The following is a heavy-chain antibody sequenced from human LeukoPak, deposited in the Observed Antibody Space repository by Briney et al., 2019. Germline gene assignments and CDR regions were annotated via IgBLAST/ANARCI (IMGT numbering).Heavy chain of an antibody. D-gene: IGHD5-18*01. CDR1: GFIFSSYS. CDR3: ASGYRDY. CDR2: ISTSSIYI. V-gene: IGHV3-21*01. J-gene: IGHJ4*02. Sequence: GGSLRLSCAVSGFIFSSYSMNWVRQAPGKGLEWVSSISTSSIYIYYADSVKGRFTISRDNAKNSLYLQMNSLRAEDTAVYYCASGYRDYWGQGTLVTVSS.